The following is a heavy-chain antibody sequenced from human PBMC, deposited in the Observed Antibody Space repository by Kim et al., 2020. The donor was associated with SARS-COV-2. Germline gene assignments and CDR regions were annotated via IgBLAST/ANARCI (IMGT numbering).Heavy chain of an antibody. CDR3: ARGIQREYGVDV. V-gene: IGHV1-3*01. J-gene: IGHJ6*02. Sequence: KYSQKFQGRVTITRDTSATTAYMELSSLTSEDTAVYYCARGIQREYGVDVWGQGTTVTVSS. D-gene: IGHD1-26*01.